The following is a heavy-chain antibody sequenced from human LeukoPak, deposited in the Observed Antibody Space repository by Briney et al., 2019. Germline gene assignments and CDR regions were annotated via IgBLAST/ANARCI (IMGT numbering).Heavy chain of an antibody. J-gene: IGHJ4*02. Sequence: PSETLSLTCDVSGYSISSAYHWGWIRQPPGKGLEWIGSIYHTGTTYYNPSLKSRITISVDTSKNQFSLRLSSVTAADTAVYYCARGVLYWGQGTLVTVSS. CDR3: ARGVLY. D-gene: IGHD2-8*01. V-gene: IGHV4-38-2*01. CDR2: IYHTGTT. CDR1: GYSISSAYH.